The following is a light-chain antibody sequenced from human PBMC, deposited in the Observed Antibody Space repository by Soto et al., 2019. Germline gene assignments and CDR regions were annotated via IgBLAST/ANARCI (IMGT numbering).Light chain of an antibody. CDR3: AAWDDSLNALV. J-gene: IGLJ3*02. CDR2: HDD. V-gene: IGLV1-36*01. Sequence: QSVLTQPPSVSDAPRQRATISCSGNAFNIGKNAVNWYQQVPGKAPKLLISHDDLKPSGVSDRFSGSRSGTSAYLAISGLQSEDEADYYCAAWDDSLNALVFGGGTKLTVL. CDR1: AFNIGKNA.